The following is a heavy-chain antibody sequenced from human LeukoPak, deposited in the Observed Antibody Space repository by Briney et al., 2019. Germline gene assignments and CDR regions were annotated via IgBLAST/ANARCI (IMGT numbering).Heavy chain of an antibody. CDR2: ISWNSGSI. CDR1: GFTFDDYA. V-gene: IGHV3-9*01. CDR3: AKDLRWELLGWFDP. J-gene: IGHJ5*02. D-gene: IGHD1-26*01. Sequence: GGSLRLSCAASGFTFDDYAMHWVRQAPGKGLEWVSGISWNSGSIGYADSVKGRFTISRDSAKNSLYLQMNSLRAEDTALYYCAKDLRWELLGWFDPWGQGTLVTVSS.